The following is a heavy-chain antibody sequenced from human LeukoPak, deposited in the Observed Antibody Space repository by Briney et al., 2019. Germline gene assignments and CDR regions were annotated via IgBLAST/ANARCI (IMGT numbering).Heavy chain of an antibody. CDR2: ISYDGSNK. D-gene: IGHD3-10*01. CDR3: AKDGGGLWFGELLTAGAAYFDY. V-gene: IGHV3-30*18. CDR1: GFTFSSYG. J-gene: IGHJ4*02. Sequence: GRSLRLSCAASGFTFSSYGMHWVRQALGKGLEWVAVISYDGSNKYYADSVKGRFTISRDNSKNTLYLQMNSLRAEDTAVYYCAKDGGGLWFGELLTAGAAYFDYWGQGTLVTVSS.